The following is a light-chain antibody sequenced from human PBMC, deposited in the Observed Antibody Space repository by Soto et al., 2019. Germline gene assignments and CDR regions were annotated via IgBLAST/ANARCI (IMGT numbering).Light chain of an antibody. CDR1: QGISSY. J-gene: IGKJ1*01. CDR3: QQYYSYPWM. Sequence: AIRMTQSPSSFSASTGDRVTITCRVSQGISSYLAWYQQKPGKAPKLLIYAASTLQSGVPSRFSGSGSGTDFTLTISCLQSEDFATYYCQQYYSYPWMFGQGTKVEIK. V-gene: IGKV1-8*01. CDR2: AAS.